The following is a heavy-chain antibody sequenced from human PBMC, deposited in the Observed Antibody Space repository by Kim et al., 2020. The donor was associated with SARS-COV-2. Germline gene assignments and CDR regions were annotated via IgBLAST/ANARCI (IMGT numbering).Heavy chain of an antibody. CDR2: TNHRGST. CDR3: ARETSRGDDAFDI. CDR1: GASLNNFY. D-gene: IGHD3-10*01. J-gene: IGHJ3*02. V-gene: IGHV4-34*01. Sequence: SETLSLTCAVYGASLNNFYWSWLRQSPGTGLEWIAETNHRGSTNYNPSLKSRVTISADTSKSQFSLKVNSVTVADTAVYYCARETSRGDDAFDIWGHGTMVTVSS.